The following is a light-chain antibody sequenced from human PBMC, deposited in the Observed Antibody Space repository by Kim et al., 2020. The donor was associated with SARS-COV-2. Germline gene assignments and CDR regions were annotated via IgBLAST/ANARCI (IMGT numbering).Light chain of an antibody. CDR3: AAWDDSLTGWV. Sequence: GLKITTSCSRSKPNIGSNTVIWYQQFPGTAPNLINYNTNRRPSAVPDRFSGSKSGTSASLAISWLQSEDEADYYCAAWDDSLTGWVFGGGTQLTVL. CDR2: NTN. V-gene: IGLV1-44*01. J-gene: IGLJ3*02. CDR1: KPNIGSNT.